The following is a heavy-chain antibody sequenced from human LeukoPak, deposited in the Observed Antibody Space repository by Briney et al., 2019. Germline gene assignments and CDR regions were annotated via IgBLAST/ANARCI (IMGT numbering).Heavy chain of an antibody. CDR1: GGSISSSSYY. D-gene: IGHD3-10*01. Sequence: SETLSLTCTVSGGSISSSSYYWGWIRQPPGKGLEWIGSIYYSGSTYYNPSLKSRVTISVDTSKNQFSLKLSSVTAADTAVYYCARHYTRGEVLLWFGELLKTNWFDPWGQGTLVTVSS. CDR2: IYYSGST. V-gene: IGHV4-39*01. J-gene: IGHJ5*02. CDR3: ARHYTRGEVLLWFGELLKTNWFDP.